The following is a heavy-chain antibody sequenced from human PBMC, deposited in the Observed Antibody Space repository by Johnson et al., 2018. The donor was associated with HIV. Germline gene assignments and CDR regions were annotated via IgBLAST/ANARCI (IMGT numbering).Heavy chain of an antibody. CDR2: IYSGGST. CDR3: ARALSRFGVSDAFDV. J-gene: IGHJ3*01. CDR1: GFTVSSNY. D-gene: IGHD3-10*01. Sequence: EVRLVESGGGLIQPGGSLRLSCAASGFTVSSNYMSWVRQAPGKGLEWVSEIYSGGSTYYADSVKGRFIISRDSSKNTLYLQMNSLRVEDTAVYYCARALSRFGVSDAFDVWGQGTMVTVSS. V-gene: IGHV3-53*01.